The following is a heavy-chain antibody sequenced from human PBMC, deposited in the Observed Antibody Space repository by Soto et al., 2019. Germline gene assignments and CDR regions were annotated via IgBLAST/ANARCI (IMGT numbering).Heavy chain of an antibody. Sequence: VGSLRLSCAASGFTFSSYAMHWVRQAPGKGLEWVAVISYDGSNKYYADSVKGRFTISRDNSKNTLYLQMNSLRAEDTAVYYCASAYYDFWKGAYGYWGQGTLVTVSS. CDR3: ASAYYDFWKGAYGY. D-gene: IGHD3-3*01. CDR2: ISYDGSNK. J-gene: IGHJ4*02. CDR1: GFTFSSYA. V-gene: IGHV3-30-3*01.